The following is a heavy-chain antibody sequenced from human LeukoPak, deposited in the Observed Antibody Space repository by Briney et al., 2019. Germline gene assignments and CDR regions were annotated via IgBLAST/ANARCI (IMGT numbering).Heavy chain of an antibody. J-gene: IGHJ4*02. V-gene: IGHV1-18*01. CDR2: ISAYNGNT. Sequence: EASVKVSCKASGYTFTNYGISWVRQAPGQGLEWTGWISAYNGNTNYAQKLQGRVTMTTDTSTSTAYMELRNLRSDDTAVYYCGRDRGTAVTVFDYSRQGTLAPVSS. CDR3: GRDRGTAVTVFDY. CDR1: GYTFTNYG. D-gene: IGHD4-17*01.